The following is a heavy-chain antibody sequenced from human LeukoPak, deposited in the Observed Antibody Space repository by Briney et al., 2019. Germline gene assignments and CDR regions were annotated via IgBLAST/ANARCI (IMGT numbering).Heavy chain of an antibody. CDR2: INIDGSST. CDR3: ARDSSGKNDY. CDR1: GFTFSNYW. J-gene: IGHJ4*02. Sequence: PGGSLRLSCAASGFTFSNYWMHWVRQAPGKGLIWASHINIDGSSTTYADSVKGRFTISRDNAKNTLYLQMNGLRAEDTAMYYCARDSSGKNDYWGQGTLVTVSS. V-gene: IGHV3-74*01. D-gene: IGHD1-26*01.